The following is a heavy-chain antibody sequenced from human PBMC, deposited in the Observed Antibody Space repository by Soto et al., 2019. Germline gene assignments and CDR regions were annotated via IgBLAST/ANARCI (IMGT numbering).Heavy chain of an antibody. V-gene: IGHV3-21*04. CDR2: ISSSSSYI. Sequence: VGSLRVWWGAAGFTCGGYSMSWVRQAPGKGLDWVSSISSSSSYIYYADSVKGRFNISRDNAKNSLYLQMNSLRAEDTAVYYCARVGAAAGTGDWGHGTLVPVSS. CDR1: GFTCGGYS. CDR3: ARVGAAAGTGD. J-gene: IGHJ4*01. D-gene: IGHD6-13*01.